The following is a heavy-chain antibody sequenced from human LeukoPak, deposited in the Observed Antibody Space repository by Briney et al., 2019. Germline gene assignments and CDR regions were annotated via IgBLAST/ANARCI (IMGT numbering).Heavy chain of an antibody. CDR2: IKQDGSEK. V-gene: IGHV3-7*01. J-gene: IGHJ6*03. CDR3: ARAAGADTVTPSYYYYYYMDV. CDR1: GFTFSSYW. Sequence: PGGSLRLSCAASGFTFSSYWMSWVRQAPGKGLEWVANIKQDGSEKYYVDSVKGRFTISRDNAKNSLYLQMNSLRAEDTAVYYCARAAGADTVTPSYYYYYYMDVWGKGTTVTVSS. D-gene: IGHD4-17*01.